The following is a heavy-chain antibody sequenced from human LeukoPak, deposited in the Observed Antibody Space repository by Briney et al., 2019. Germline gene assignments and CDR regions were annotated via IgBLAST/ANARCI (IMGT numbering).Heavy chain of an antibody. V-gene: IGHV3-15*01. Sequence: PGGSLRLSCAASGFTFSNAWMSWVRQAPGKGLEWVGRIKSKTDGGTTDYAAPVKGRFTISRDDSKNTLYLQMNSLKTEDTAVYYCTTEAYSYGSYYFDYWGQGTLVTVSS. CDR2: IKSKTDGGTT. CDR3: TTEAYSYGSYYFDY. D-gene: IGHD5-18*01. J-gene: IGHJ4*02. CDR1: GFTFSNAW.